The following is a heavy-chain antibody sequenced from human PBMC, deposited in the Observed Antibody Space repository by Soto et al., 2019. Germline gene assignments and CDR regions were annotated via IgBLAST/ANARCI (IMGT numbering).Heavy chain of an antibody. CDR3: ARGGHVVVVTAALDY. CDR2: VNPSGGHT. CDR1: GDTFTDYY. V-gene: IGHV1-46*01. Sequence: QVQLVQSGAEVKKPGASVKVSCKASGDTFTDYYIHWVRQAPGQGLEWMGTVNPSGGHTTYAQHFLGRMAMTRDTSTSTLYMELASLTSEDTAIYFCARGGHVVVVTAALDYWGQGTLVTVSS. D-gene: IGHD2-21*02. J-gene: IGHJ4*02.